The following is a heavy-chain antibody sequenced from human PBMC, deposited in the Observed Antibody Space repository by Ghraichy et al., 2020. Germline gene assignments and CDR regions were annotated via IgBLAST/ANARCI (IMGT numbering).Heavy chain of an antibody. CDR3: ARDRVGDGALDI. D-gene: IGHD3-10*01. J-gene: IGHJ3*02. Sequence: GGSLRLSCAASGLTVSTNYMNWVRQAPGKGLEWVALIFGGGGTKYADSVTGRFTISRDDYKNTVSLQMNGLRVDETAVYYCARDRVGDGALDIWGQGTVVTVSS. V-gene: IGHV3-53*01. CDR1: GLTVSTNY. CDR2: IFGGGGT.